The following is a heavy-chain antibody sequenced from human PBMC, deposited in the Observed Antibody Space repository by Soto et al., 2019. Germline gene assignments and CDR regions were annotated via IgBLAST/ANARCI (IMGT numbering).Heavy chain of an antibody. CDR3: ARLEGLATISYYFDF. D-gene: IGHD3-9*01. CDR2: IYYRGNT. V-gene: IGHV4-39*01. CDR1: GDSINSDKYY. J-gene: IGHJ4*02. Sequence: SETLSLTCSVSGDSINSDKYYWGWIRQPPGKGLEWIGSIYYRGNTYYNPYLQTRVTISLDKSKSQFSLRLNSVTAADSAVYFCARLEGLATISYYFDFWGQGAQVTVSS.